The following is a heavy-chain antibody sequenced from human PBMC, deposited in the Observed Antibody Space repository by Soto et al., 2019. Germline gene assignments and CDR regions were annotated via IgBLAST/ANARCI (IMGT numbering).Heavy chain of an antibody. D-gene: IGHD1-1*01. CDR1: GYTFTNYG. CDR3: ERDRSTHDY. J-gene: IGHJ4*02. CDR2: ISTYNGNT. V-gene: IGHV1-18*01. Sequence: ASVKVSCKASGYTFTNYGISWVRRAPGQGLEWMGWISTYNGNTNYAQKLQGRVTMTTDTSTSTAYMDLRSLRSDDTAVYYCERDRSTHDYWGQGTLVTVSS.